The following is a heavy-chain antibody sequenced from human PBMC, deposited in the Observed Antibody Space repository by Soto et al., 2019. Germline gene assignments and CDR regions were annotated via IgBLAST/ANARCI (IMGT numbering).Heavy chain of an antibody. J-gene: IGHJ4*02. V-gene: IGHV3-11*06. CDR3: ARAGEGLWFGEPFG. CDR2: ISSSSNYT. D-gene: IGHD3-10*01. Sequence: QVQLVESGGGLVKPGGSLRLSCAASGFTFSDYYMSWIRQAPGKGLEWVSYISSSSNYTNYADSVKGRFTISRDNAKNSLYLQMNSLRAEDTAVYYCARAGEGLWFGEPFGWGQGTLVTVSS. CDR1: GFTFSDYY.